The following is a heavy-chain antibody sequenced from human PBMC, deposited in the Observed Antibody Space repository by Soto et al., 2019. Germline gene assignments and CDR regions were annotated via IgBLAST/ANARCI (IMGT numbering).Heavy chain of an antibody. Sequence: PGGSLRLSCEGSGFTFTDYYMTWIRQAPGKGLVWVSHINTDGSNTNYADSVKGRFTISRDNAKSTLFLQMNSLRDEDTAVYYCAREFCSGGNCYTYYFDPWGQGIPVTVSS. CDR1: GFTFTDYY. D-gene: IGHD2-15*01. J-gene: IGHJ5*02. CDR2: INTDGSNT. V-gene: IGHV3-74*01. CDR3: AREFCSGGNCYTYYFDP.